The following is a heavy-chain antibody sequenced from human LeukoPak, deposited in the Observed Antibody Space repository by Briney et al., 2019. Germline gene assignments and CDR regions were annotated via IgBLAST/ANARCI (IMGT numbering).Heavy chain of an antibody. CDR2: INHSGST. J-gene: IGHJ6*03. CDR1: GGSFSGYY. V-gene: IGHV4-34*01. D-gene: IGHD5-18*01. CDR3: ARGPYVDTAMVRGYYYYYMDV. Sequence: SETLSLTCAVYGGSFSGYYWSWIRQPPGKGLEWIGEINHSGSTNYNPSLKSRVTISVDTSKNQFSLKLSSVTAADTAVYYCARGPYVDTAMVRGYYYYYMDVWGKGTTVTISS.